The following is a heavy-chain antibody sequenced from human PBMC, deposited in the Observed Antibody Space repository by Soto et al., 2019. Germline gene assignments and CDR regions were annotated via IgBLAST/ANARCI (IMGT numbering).Heavy chain of an antibody. CDR3: AKTGFWSGYRVVDY. Sequence: QLQLPESGPGLVKPSETLSLTCTVSGGSISSSSSYWGWIRQPPGTGLEWIGSIHYSGSTYYNPSLKSRITIPGDTSTNQFSLKLSSVTAADTAVYFCAKTGFWSGYRVVDYWGQGTLVTVSS. V-gene: IGHV4-39*01. J-gene: IGHJ4*02. D-gene: IGHD3-3*01. CDR1: GGSISSSSSY. CDR2: IHYSGST.